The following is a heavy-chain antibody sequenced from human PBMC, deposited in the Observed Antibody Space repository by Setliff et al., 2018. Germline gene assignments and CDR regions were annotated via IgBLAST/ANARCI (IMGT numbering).Heavy chain of an antibody. D-gene: IGHD6-13*01. V-gene: IGHV1-69*05. CDR2: IIPIFGTA. J-gene: IGHJ4*02. Sequence: SVKVSCKASGGAFSNYGITWVRQAPGQGLEWMGGIIPIFGTANYAQKFQGRVTITTDESTSTAYMELSSLRSEDTAVYYCARGSGVAAVYFDYWGQGTLVTVSS. CDR1: GGAFSNYG. CDR3: ARGSGVAAVYFDY.